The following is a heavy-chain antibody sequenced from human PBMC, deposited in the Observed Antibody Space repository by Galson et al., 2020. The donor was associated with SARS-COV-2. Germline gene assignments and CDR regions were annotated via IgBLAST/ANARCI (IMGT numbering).Heavy chain of an antibody. CDR2: IHHIGAT. J-gene: IGHJ5*02. CDR3: ARGRSSSSGWFDP. CDR1: GGSISINNW. V-gene: IGHV4-4*02. Sequence: SETLSLTCTVSGGSISINNWWSWLRQPPGQGLEWIGEIHHIGATNYKSSLKSRVTMSVDKSKNQFSLNLSSVTAADTALYFCARGRSSSSGWFDPWGQGTLVTVSS. D-gene: IGHD6-6*01.